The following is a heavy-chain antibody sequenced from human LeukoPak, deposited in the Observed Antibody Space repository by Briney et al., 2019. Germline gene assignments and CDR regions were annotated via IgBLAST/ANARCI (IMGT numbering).Heavy chain of an antibody. CDR1: GFTLSGYS. V-gene: IGHV3-21*01. CDR2: ISSSSSYI. CDR3: ARSGMGY. D-gene: IGHD1-26*01. J-gene: IGHJ4*02. Sequence: GGSLRLSCAASGFTLSGYSMSWVRQAPGKGLEWVSSISSSSSYIYYADSVKGRLTISRDNAKNSLYLQMNSLRAEDTAVYYCARSGMGYWGQGTLVTVSS.